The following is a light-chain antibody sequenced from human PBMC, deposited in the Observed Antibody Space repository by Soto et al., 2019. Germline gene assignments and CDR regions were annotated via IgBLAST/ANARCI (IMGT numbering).Light chain of an antibody. CDR1: QSINSRF. CDR2: GTS. J-gene: IGKJ1*01. CDR3: QQYDTSPRT. V-gene: IGKV3-20*01. Sequence: EIVLTQFPGTLSLSPGERATLSCRASQSINSRFLAWYQQKPGQAPRLLISGTSSRATGIPDRFSVSGSGTDFTLTISRLEPEDFAVYYCQQYDTSPRTFGQGTKVEIK.